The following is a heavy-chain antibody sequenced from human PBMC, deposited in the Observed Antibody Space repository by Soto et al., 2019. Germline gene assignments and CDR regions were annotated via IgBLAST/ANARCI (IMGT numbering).Heavy chain of an antibody. CDR2: MNPNSGNT. V-gene: IGHV1-8*01. D-gene: IGHD3-3*01. CDR1: GYTFTSYD. J-gene: IGHJ4*02. CDR3: ATPGTLRFLEWTG. Sequence: ASVKVSCKASGYTFTSYDINWVRQATGQGLEWMGWMNPNSGNTGYAQKFQGRVTMTRNTSISTAYMELSSLRSEDTAVYYCATPGTLRFLEWTGWGQGTLVTSPQ.